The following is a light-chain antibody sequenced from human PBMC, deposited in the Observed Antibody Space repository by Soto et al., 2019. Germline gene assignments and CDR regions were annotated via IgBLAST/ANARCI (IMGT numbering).Light chain of an antibody. J-gene: IGLJ2*01. CDR2: DVS. Sequence: QSVLTQPASVSGSPGESITISCTGTSSDVGAYNYVSWYQQHPGKAPKLMIYDVSNRPSGVSNRFPGSKSGNTASLTISGLQAEDEADYYCSSYTSTNSLFGGGTKLTVL. V-gene: IGLV2-14*03. CDR3: SSYTSTNSL. CDR1: SSDVGAYNY.